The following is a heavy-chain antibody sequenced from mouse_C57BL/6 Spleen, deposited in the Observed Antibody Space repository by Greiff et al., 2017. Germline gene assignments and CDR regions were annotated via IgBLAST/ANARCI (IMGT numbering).Heavy chain of an antibody. D-gene: IGHD1-1*01. CDR2: ISYDGSN. Sequence: ESGPGLVKPSQSLSLTCSVTGYSITSGYYWNWIRQFPGNKLEWMGYISYDGSNNYNPSLKNRISITRDTSKNQFFLKLNSVTTEDTATYYCARVTTVVAPLDYWGQGTTLTVSS. CDR3: ARVTTVVAPLDY. CDR1: GYSITSGYY. J-gene: IGHJ2*01. V-gene: IGHV3-6*01.